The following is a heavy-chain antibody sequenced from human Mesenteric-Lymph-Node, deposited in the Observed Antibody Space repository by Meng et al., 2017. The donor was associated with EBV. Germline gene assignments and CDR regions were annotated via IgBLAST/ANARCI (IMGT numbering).Heavy chain of an antibody. J-gene: IGHJ1*01. CDR2: VFHIGST. CDR1: GGSISGNNW. CDR3: ARVSEISGTWLDC. V-gene: IGHV4-4*02. D-gene: IGHD1-7*01. Sequence: QGELEASGAGLGKPWGTLSLTCAFSGGSISGNNWWSWIRQPPGKGLEWIGEVFHIGSTNYNPSLKSRVTISLDKSKNQFSLKLTSVTAADTAVYFCARVSEISGTWLDCWGQGTLVTVSS.